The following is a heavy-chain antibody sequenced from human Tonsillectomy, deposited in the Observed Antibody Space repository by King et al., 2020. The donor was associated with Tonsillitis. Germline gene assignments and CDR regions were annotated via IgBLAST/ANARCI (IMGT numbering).Heavy chain of an antibody. J-gene: IGHJ6*02. V-gene: IGHV3-30*02. Sequence: VQLVESGGGVVQPGGSLRLSCAASGFSLSSSGMHWVRQAPGKGLEWVAFIWYDGSNKYYADSVKGRFTISRDNSKNTLYLQMNSLRVEDTAVYYCAKKGGDAWGQGTTVTVSS. CDR2: IWYDGSNK. CDR3: AKKGGDA. CDR1: GFSLSSSG. D-gene: IGHD3-16*01.